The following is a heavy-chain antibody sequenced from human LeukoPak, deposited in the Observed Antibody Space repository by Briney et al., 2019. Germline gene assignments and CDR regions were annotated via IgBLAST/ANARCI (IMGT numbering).Heavy chain of an antibody. Sequence: GGSLRLSCAASGFTLSTYAMSWVRQAPGKGLEWVSAISGSDDNTYYADSVRGRFTISRDNSKNTLYLQMNSLRAEDTAVYYCARVYNYVFDYWGQGTLVTVSS. J-gene: IGHJ4*02. CDR2: ISGSDDNT. CDR1: GFTLSTYA. D-gene: IGHD3-10*02. V-gene: IGHV3-23*01. CDR3: ARVYNYVFDY.